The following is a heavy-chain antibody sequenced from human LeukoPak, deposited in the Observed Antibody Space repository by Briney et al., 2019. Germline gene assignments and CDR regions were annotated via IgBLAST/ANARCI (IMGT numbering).Heavy chain of an antibody. Sequence: SETLSLTCTVYGGSFSGYYWSWIRQPPGKGLEWIGYIYTSGSTNYNPSLKSRVTISVDTSKNQFSLELRSLTAADPAVYYRARWYNFNHGPFDYWGQGTLVTVSS. V-gene: IGHV4-4*09. CDR1: GGSFSGYY. CDR2: IYTSGST. CDR3: ARWYNFNHGPFDY. J-gene: IGHJ4*02. D-gene: IGHD1-20*01.